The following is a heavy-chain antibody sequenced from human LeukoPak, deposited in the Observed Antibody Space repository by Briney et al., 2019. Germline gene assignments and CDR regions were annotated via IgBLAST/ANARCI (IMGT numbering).Heavy chain of an antibody. Sequence: GRSLRLSCAASGFTFSSYAMHWVRQAPGKGLEWVAVISYDGSNKYYADSVKGRFTISRDNSKNTLYLQMNSLRAEDTAVYYCAREGGSLDAFDIWGQGTMVTVSS. J-gene: IGHJ3*02. CDR3: AREGGSLDAFDI. CDR2: ISYDGSNK. CDR1: GFTFSSYA. V-gene: IGHV3-30-3*01. D-gene: IGHD6-13*01.